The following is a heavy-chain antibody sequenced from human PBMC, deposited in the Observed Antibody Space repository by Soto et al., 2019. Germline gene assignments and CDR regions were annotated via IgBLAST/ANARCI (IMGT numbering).Heavy chain of an antibody. CDR1: GGSISSYY. D-gene: IGHD6-6*01. CDR2: IYYSGST. J-gene: IGHJ4*02. CDR3: ARDQSLSGSSSSGVDY. Sequence: QVQLQESGPGLVKPSETLSLTYTVSGGSISSYYWSWIRQPPGKGLEWIGYIYYSGSTNYNPSLKSRVTISVDTSKNQFSLKLSSVTAADTAVYYCARDQSLSGSSSSGVDYWGQGTLVTVSS. V-gene: IGHV4-59*01.